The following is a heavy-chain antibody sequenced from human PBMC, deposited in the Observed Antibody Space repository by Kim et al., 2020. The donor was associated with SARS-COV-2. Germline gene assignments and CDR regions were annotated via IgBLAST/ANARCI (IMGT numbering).Heavy chain of an antibody. CDR2: TT. CDR3: TRDRAGAGDY. J-gene: IGHJ4*02. V-gene: IGHV3-72*01. D-gene: IGHD3-10*01. Sequence: TTEFAETVRGRLTISEDDSKNSLYLQRNSLQTADTAVYFCTRDRAGAGDYWGQGTLVTVSS.